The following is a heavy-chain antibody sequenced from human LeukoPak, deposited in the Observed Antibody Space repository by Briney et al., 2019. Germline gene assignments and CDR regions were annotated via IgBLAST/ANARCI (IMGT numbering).Heavy chain of an antibody. Sequence: GGSLRLSCVASGFPSSTYGMHWVRQAPGKGLEWVAVISYDGSNKYYADSVKGRFTISRDNSKNTLYLQMNSLRAEDTAMYYCAKVSLNMVNDAFDIWGQGTMVSVSS. CDR3: AKVSLNMVNDAFDI. CDR2: ISYDGSNK. V-gene: IGHV3-30*18. CDR1: GFPSSTYG. J-gene: IGHJ3*02. D-gene: IGHD4/OR15-4a*01.